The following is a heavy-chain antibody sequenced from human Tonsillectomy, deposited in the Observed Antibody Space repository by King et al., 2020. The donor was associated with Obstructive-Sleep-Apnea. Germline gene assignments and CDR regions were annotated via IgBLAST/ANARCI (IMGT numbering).Heavy chain of an antibody. CDR1: GGSINSGDYY. J-gene: IGHJ4*02. D-gene: IGHD3-10*01. Sequence: VQLQESGPGLVKPSQTLSLTCTVSGGSINSGDYYWTWIRQPPGKGLEWIGFIYHSGSTYFNPSLRSRVTVSIDTSRNQFSLNLNSVTAADTAVYFCARWSGGSGNIDYWSQGILVTVSS. CDR2: IYHSGST. CDR3: ARWSGGSGNIDY. V-gene: IGHV4-30-4*01.